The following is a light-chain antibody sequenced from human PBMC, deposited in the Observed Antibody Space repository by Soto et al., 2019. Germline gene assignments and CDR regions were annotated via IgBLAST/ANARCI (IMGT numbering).Light chain of an antibody. CDR1: PSVTNY. CDR2: GAF. CDR3: QPRRIWPQVP. V-gene: IGKV3-11*01. J-gene: IGKJ5*01. Sequence: SPSVTNYLAWYQQKPGQAPRLVIYGAFNRATGIPARFSGSGSGTDFPLTISGLGPGDSAEPYCQPRRIWPQVPCGEGTRLEIK.